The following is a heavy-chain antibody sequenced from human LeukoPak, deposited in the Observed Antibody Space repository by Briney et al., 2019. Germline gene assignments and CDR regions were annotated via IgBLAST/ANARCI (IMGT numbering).Heavy chain of an antibody. D-gene: IGHD2/OR15-2a*01. CDR1: GFSFSVSV. CDR3: ARDLSRGGLDY. CDR2: ISRNGDTT. V-gene: IGHV3-64*01. Sequence: PGGSLRLSCAASGFSFSVSVMHWVRQAPGKGLEYVSVISRNGDTTSYANSVKGRFTISRDNFKNMLYLQMGSLRPEDMAVYYCARDLSRGGLDYWGQGTLVTVSS. J-gene: IGHJ4*02.